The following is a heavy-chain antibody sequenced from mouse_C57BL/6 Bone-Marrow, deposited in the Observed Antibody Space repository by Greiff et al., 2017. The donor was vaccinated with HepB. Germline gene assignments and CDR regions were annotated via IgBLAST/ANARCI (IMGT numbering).Heavy chain of an antibody. V-gene: IGHV1-74*01. CDR1: GYTFTSYW. CDR3: AIDIITTVVAEAMDY. D-gene: IGHD1-1*01. CDR2: IHPSDSDT. J-gene: IGHJ4*01. Sequence: QVQLQQPGAELVKPGASVKVSCKASGYTFTSYWMHWVKQRPGQGLEWIGRIHPSDSDTNYNQKFKGKATLTVDKSSSTAYMQLSSLTSEDSAVYYCAIDIITTVVAEAMDYWGQGTSVTVAS.